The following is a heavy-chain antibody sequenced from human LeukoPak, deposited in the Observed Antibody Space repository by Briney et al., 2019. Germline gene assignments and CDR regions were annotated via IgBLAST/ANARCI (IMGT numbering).Heavy chain of an antibody. CDR1: GFTFSSYD. CDR2: IGVAGDT. Sequence: GGSLRLSCAASGFTFSSYDMHWVRQPTGKGLEWVSAIGVAGDTFYAGSVKGRFTISRENAKNGLFLQMNSLRAGDTAVYYCTRDRHGMDVWGQGTTVTVSS. CDR3: TRDRHGMDV. J-gene: IGHJ6*02. V-gene: IGHV3-13*01.